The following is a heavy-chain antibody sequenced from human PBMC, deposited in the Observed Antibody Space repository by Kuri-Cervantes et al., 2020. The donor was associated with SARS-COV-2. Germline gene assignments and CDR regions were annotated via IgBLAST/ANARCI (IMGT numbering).Heavy chain of an antibody. V-gene: IGHV3-53*01. D-gene: IGHD3-22*01. CDR1: GFTVSSNY. J-gene: IGHJ4*02. Sequence: GESLKISCAASGFTVSSNYMSWVRQAPGKGLEWVSVIYSGGSTYYADSVKGRFTISRDNSKNTLYLQMSSLKASDTAMYYCARTDYYDSSGLGWYFDYWGQGTLVTVSS. CDR3: ARTDYYDSSGLGWYFDY. CDR2: IYSGGST.